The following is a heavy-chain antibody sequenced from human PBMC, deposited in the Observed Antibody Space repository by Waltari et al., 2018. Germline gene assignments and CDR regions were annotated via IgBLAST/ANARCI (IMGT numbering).Heavy chain of an antibody. Sequence: EVQLVESGGGLVKPGGSLRLSCAASGFSFSAYNMNWFRRDTGGGLEWVSSISGASRFIYYADSVNGRYTISSDDAKDSLVLLMNSLRVEDTAIYYCARDRRVYFDYWGQGTLVTVSS. CDR1: GFSFSAYN. J-gene: IGHJ4*02. CDR3: ARDRRVYFDY. CDR2: ISGASRFI. V-gene: IGHV3-21*01.